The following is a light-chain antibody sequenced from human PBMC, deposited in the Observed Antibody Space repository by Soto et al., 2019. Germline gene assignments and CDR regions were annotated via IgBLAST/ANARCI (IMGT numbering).Light chain of an antibody. CDR3: QQYGSSPPRYT. Sequence: ESVLTQSPGTLSLSPGERATLSCRASQTISSNFLAWYQQKPGQAPRLLIHGASARASGIPDRFSGSGSGTEFTLTISRLEPEDFAVYYCQQYGSSPPRYTFGQGTKLEIK. CDR2: GAS. V-gene: IGKV3-20*01. CDR1: QTISSNF. J-gene: IGKJ2*01.